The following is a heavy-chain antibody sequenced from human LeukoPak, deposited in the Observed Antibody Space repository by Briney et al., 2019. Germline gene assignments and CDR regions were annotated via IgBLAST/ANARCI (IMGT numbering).Heavy chain of an antibody. CDR2: ISYVGSNK. D-gene: IGHD3-16*01. V-gene: IGHV3-30-3*01. CDR3: ARGMSTWDAFDI. J-gene: IGHJ3*02. CDR1: GFTFSSYA. Sequence: GGSLRLSCAASGFTFSSYAMHWVRQAPGKGLEWVAVISYVGSNKYYAVSVKGRFTISRDNSKNTLYLQMNSLRAEDTAVYYCARGMSTWDAFDIWGQGTMVTVSS.